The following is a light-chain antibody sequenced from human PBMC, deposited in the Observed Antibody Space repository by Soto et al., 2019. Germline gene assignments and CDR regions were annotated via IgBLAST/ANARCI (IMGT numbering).Light chain of an antibody. J-gene: IGKJ1*01. V-gene: IGKV1-5*03. CDR2: KVS. CDR1: QSLNNW. CDR3: QQYNSNSLT. Sequence: DIQMTQSPSTLSASVGDRVTITCRASQSLNNWLAWFQQKPGKAPKVLIYKVSNLESGVPSRFSGSGSGTEFTLTISSLQPDDFATYYCQQYNSNSLTFGQGTKVEIK.